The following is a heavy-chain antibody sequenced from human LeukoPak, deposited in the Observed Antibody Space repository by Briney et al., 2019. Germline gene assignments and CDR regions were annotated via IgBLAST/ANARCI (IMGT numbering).Heavy chain of an antibody. V-gene: IGHV3-48*01. CDR2: ISSSSSTI. CDR3: ARGIFGYYGSGPDY. CDR1: GFTFSSYS. J-gene: IGHJ4*02. Sequence: PGGSLRLSCAASGFTFSSYSMNWVRQAPGKGLEWVSYISSSSSTIYYADSVEGRFTISRDNAKNSLYLQMNSLRAEDTAVYYCARGIFGYYGSGPDYWGQGTLVTVSS. D-gene: IGHD3-10*01.